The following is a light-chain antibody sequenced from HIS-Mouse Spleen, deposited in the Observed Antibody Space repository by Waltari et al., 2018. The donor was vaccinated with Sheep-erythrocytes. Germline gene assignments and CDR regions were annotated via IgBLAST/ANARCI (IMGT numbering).Light chain of an antibody. J-gene: IGLJ2*01. CDR2: EGS. V-gene: IGLV2-23*01. Sequence: QSALTQPRSVSGSPGQSVTISCTGTSSDVGGYNYVSWYQQHPGKAPKLMYYEGSKRPSGVSNRFSGSKSGNTASLTISGLQAEDEADYYCCSYAGSSTLVFGGGTKLTVL. CDR1: SSDVGGYNY. CDR3: CSYAGSSTLV.